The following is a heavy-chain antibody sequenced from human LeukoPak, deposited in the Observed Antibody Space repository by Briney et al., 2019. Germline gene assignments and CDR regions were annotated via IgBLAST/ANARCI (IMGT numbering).Heavy chain of an antibody. Sequence: PGGSLRLSCAASGFTFSNYGMHWVRQAPGKGLEWVSGINWNGGSTGYADSVKGRFTISRDNAKNSLYLQMNSLRAEDTALYYCARVSYDIVVVPAAMRGYYYYYYMDVWGKGTTVTVSS. CDR3: ARVSYDIVVVPAAMRGYYYYYYMDV. J-gene: IGHJ6*03. CDR2: INWNGGST. V-gene: IGHV3-20*04. D-gene: IGHD2-2*01. CDR1: GFTFSNYG.